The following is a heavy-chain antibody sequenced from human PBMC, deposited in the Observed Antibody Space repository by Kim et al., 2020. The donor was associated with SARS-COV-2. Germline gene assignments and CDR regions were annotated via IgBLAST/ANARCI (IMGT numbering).Heavy chain of an antibody. CDR1: GYSFTSYW. CDR3: ARRNDFWSGYYYGMDV. V-gene: IGHV5-51*01. CDR2: IYPGDSDT. Sequence: GESLKISCKGSGYSFTSYWIGWVRQMPGKGLEWMGIIYPGDSDTRYSPSFQGQVTISADKSISTAYLQWSSLKASDTAMYYCARRNDFWSGYYYGMDVWGQGTTVTVSS. J-gene: IGHJ6*02. D-gene: IGHD3-3*01.